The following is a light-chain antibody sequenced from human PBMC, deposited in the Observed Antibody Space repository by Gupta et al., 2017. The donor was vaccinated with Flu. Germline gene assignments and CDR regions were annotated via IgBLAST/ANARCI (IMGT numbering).Light chain of an antibody. CDR1: QSISTW. Sequence: SVGDTVTITCRDTQSISTWLALHPKTPGKAPELTIYPASTLESGVQSRFSGRGTGTEFTLSITRLPPDDFANYYCQQYNSYSFGHGTKVD. CDR2: PAS. V-gene: IGKV1-5*03. CDR3: QQYNSYS. J-gene: IGKJ3*01.